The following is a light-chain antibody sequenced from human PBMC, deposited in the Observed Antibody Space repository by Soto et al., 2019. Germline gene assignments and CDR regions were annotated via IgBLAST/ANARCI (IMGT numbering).Light chain of an antibody. Sequence: EIVLTQSPGTLSLSPGERATLSCRASQSVSGTFLAWYQQKPGQAPRLLIYGASSRAPGIPDRFSGSGSGTDFTLTISRLEPEDFAVYYCQQYGSSPWTFGHGTQVEIK. J-gene: IGKJ1*01. CDR1: QSVSGTF. CDR3: QQYGSSPWT. CDR2: GAS. V-gene: IGKV3-20*01.